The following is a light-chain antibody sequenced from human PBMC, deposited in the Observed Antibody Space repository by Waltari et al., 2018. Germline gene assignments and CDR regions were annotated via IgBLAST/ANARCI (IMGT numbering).Light chain of an antibody. Sequence: EIVLTQSPGTLSLSPGERATLSCRASQSVIRCLAWYQQKPGQAPRLLIYDASSRATGIPDRFSGSGSGTDFSLTISRLEPEDFAVYYCQNYVRLPATFGQGTKVEIK. J-gene: IGKJ1*01. CDR2: DAS. V-gene: IGKV3-20*01. CDR3: QNYVRLPAT. CDR1: QSVIRC.